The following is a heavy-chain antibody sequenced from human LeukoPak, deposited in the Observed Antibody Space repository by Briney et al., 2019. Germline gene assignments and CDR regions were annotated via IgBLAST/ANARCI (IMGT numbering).Heavy chain of an antibody. V-gene: IGHV1-2*02. J-gene: IGHJ4*02. CDR2: INPNSGGT. CDR3: ARGLGKQQLVLGY. D-gene: IGHD6-13*01. CDR1: VYTFTGYY. Sequence: ASVKVSGKASVYTFTGYYMHWVRQAPGQGLEWMGWINPNSGGTNYAQKFQGRVTMTRETSTSTGYMELSRLRSDDTAVYYCARGLGKQQLVLGYWGQGTLVTVSS.